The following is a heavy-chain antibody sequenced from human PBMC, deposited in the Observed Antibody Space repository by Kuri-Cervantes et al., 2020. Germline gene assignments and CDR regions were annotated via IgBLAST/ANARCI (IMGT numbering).Heavy chain of an antibody. CDR1: GFTFSDYY. D-gene: IGHD2-15*01. J-gene: IGHJ5*02. CDR2: ISSSGSTI. Sequence: GESLKISCAASGFTFSDYYMSWIRQAPGKGLEWVSYISSSGSTIYYADSVKGRFTISRDNARNSLYLQMNSLRADDTAVYYCAREFHRRYCSGGSCYQKYNWFDPWGQGTLVTVSS. V-gene: IGHV3-11*04. CDR3: AREFHRRYCSGGSCYQKYNWFDP.